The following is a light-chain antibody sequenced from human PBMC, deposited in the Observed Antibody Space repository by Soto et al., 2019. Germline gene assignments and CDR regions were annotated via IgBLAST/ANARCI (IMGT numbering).Light chain of an antibody. J-gene: IGLJ3*02. CDR1: GSDVGGYYL. CDR3: CSYANTTTV. V-gene: IGLV2-23*01. Sequence: QSALTQPASVSGSPGQSITISCTGVGSDVGGYYLVSWYQHHSGKAPKLMIYEGSKRPSGVSNRFSGSKSDNTASLTISGLQAEDEADYYCCSYANTTTVFGGGTKLTVL. CDR2: EGS.